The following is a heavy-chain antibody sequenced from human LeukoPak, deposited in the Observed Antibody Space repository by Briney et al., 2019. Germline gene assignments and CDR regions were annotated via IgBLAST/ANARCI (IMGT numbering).Heavy chain of an antibody. J-gene: IGHJ4*02. CDR2: IYYSGST. V-gene: IGHV4-59*08. Sequence: PSETLSLTCTVSGGSISSYYWSWIRQPPGKGLEWIGYIYYSGSTNYNPSLKSRVTISVDTSKNQFSLKLNSVTAADTAVYYCARRSAVGHFDYWGQGTLVTVSS. D-gene: IGHD6-13*01. CDR3: ARRSAVGHFDY. CDR1: GGSISSYY.